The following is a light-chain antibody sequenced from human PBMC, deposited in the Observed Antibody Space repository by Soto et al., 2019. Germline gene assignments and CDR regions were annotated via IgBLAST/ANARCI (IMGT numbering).Light chain of an antibody. V-gene: IGLV3-21*02. CDR1: DIGSYS. Sequence: SYELTQPPSVSVAPGQTARNTCGGNDIGSYSVHWYQQRPGQAPVLVVYDDIDRPSRIPERFSGSNSGNTATLAISRVEVGDEADYYCQVWDSSSDHAVFGGGTKVTVL. CDR2: DDI. J-gene: IGLJ2*01. CDR3: QVWDSSSDHAV.